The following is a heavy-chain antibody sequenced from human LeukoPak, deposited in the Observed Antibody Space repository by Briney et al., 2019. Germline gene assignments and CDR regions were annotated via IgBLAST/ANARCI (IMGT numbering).Heavy chain of an antibody. J-gene: IGHJ4*02. V-gene: IGHV4-59*01. CDR1: GGSISSYY. CDR2: IFHSGST. D-gene: IGHD3-16*01. CDR3: ARSAFGDYSFDY. Sequence: SETLSLTCTVSGGSISSYYWSWIRQPPGKGLEWIGYIFHSGSTNSNPSLKSRVTISVDTSKNQFSLKLSSVTAADTAVYYCARSAFGDYSFDYWGQGTLVTVSS.